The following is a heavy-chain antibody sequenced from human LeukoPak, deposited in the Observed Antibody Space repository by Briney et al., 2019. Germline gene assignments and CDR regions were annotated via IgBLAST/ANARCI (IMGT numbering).Heavy chain of an antibody. CDR1: GFSSRSYS. Sequence: GGSLRLSCAASGFSSRSYSMDWVRQALGKGLEWVSSIISSSSYKSSADSVKGRLTISRENAENSLFLQMNTWRAEATAVYFFARDRMEGGETFVSWGQGTLVTVSS. CDR2: IISSSSYK. V-gene: IGHV3-21*01. CDR3: ARDRMEGGETFVS. D-gene: IGHD3-16*01. J-gene: IGHJ4*02.